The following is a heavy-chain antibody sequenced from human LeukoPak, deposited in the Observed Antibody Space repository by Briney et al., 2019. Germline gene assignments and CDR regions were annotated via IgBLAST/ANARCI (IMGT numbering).Heavy chain of an antibody. D-gene: IGHD3-10*01. CDR2: MNPNSGNT. V-gene: IGHV1-8*01. Sequence: ASVKVSCKASGYTFTSYDINWVRQATGQGPEWMGWMNPNSGNTGYAQKFQGRVTMTRNTSISTAYMELSSLRSEDTAVYYCARLLWFGEFHNWFDPWGQGTLVTVSS. CDR1: GYTFTSYD. J-gene: IGHJ5*02. CDR3: ARLLWFGEFHNWFDP.